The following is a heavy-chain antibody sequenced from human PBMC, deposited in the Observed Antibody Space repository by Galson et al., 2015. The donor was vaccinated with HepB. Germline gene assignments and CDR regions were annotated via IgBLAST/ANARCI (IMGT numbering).Heavy chain of an antibody. J-gene: IGHJ6*02. V-gene: IGHV3-21*01. Sequence: SLRLSCAASGFTFSSYSMNWVRQAPGKGLEWVSSISSSSSYIYYADSVKGRFTISRDNAKNSLYLQMNSLRAEDAAVYYCARDPGFAILGLYYGMDVWGQGTTVTVSS. D-gene: IGHD2/OR15-2a*01. CDR2: ISSSSSYI. CDR1: GFTFSSYS. CDR3: ARDPGFAILGLYYGMDV.